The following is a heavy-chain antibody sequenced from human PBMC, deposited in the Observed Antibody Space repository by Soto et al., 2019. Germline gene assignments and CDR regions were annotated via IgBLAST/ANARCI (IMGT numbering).Heavy chain of an antibody. CDR2: MNSDGSST. CDR3: VRTCLVVAAATREDY. J-gene: IGHJ4*02. D-gene: IGHD2-15*01. CDR1: GFTCSSYW. V-gene: IGHV3-74*01. Sequence: EVQLVESGGGLVQPGGSLRLSGAASGFTCSSYWMHWVSQAPGKGLVWVSRMNSDGSSTSYADYVKGRFTISRDNAKNTQSLQMTSLRAEDTAVYDCVRTCLVVAAATREDYWGQGTLVTVSS.